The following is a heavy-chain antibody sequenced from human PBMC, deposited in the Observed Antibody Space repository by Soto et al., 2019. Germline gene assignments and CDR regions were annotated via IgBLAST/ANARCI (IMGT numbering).Heavy chain of an antibody. V-gene: IGHV1-18*01. Sequence: QVQLVQSGAEVKKPGASVKVSCKASGYTFTSYGISWVRQAPGQGLEWMGWISAYNGNTNYAQKLQGRVTMTTDTSTRTAYMELRSLRSDDTAVYYCERDWSDIVVVVAATPHAFDIWGQGTMVTVSS. CDR3: ERDWSDIVVVVAATPHAFDI. CDR1: GYTFTSYG. D-gene: IGHD2-15*01. CDR2: ISAYNGNT. J-gene: IGHJ3*02.